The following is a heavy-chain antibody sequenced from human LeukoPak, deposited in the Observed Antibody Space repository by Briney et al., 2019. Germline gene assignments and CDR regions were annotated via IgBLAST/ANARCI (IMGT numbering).Heavy chain of an antibody. J-gene: IGHJ4*02. Sequence: GGSLRLSCAASGFTFSSYGMHWVRQAPGKGLEWVSLIFSGGNTYYADSVKGRFTISRHNSGNTLYLQMNSLRAEDTAVYYCARVGPGYTYVYGAPYYFDSWGQGTLVTVSS. CDR3: ARVGPGYTYVYGAPYYFDS. D-gene: IGHD5-18*01. CDR1: GFTFSSYG. CDR2: IFSGGNT. V-gene: IGHV3-53*04.